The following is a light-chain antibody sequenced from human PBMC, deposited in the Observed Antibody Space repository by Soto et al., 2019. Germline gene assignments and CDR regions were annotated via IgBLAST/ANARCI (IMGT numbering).Light chain of an antibody. Sequence: QSALTQPASVSGSPGQSITISCTGTSSDVGGYNYVSWYQQHPGKAPKLMIYDVSNRPSGVSNRFSGSKSGNTASLTISGLQNADEADYNCCSYTSSTTVVFGGGTKLTVL. CDR3: CSYTSSTTVV. J-gene: IGLJ2*01. CDR1: SSDVGGYNY. CDR2: DVS. V-gene: IGLV2-14*01.